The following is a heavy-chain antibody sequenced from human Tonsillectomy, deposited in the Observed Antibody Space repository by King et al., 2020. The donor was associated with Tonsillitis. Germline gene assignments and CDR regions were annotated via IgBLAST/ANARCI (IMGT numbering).Heavy chain of an antibody. D-gene: IGHD3-16*01. V-gene: IGHV1-3*01. CDR3: ASDSQYYYV. CDR1: GYTFANYG. CDR2: INRDNDNT. J-gene: IGHJ4*02. Sequence: QLVQSGAEVKKPGASVKVSCQASGYTFANYGIHWVRQAPGQRLEWMGWINRDNDNTKYSQRFQGRVTITRDTPASTVYMELSSLRSEDTAVYFCASDSQYYYVWGQGTLVTVSS.